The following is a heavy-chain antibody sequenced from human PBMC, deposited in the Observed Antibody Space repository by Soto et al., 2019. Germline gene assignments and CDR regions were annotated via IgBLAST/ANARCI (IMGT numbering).Heavy chain of an antibody. Sequence: SETLSLTCTVSGGPISSGDYYWSWIRQPPGKGLEWIGYIYYSGSTYYNPSLKSRVTISVDTSKNQFSLKLSSVTAADTAVYYCARGNILTGYPPHNWFDPWGQGTLVTVSS. CDR3: ARGNILTGYPPHNWFDP. CDR1: GGPISSGDYY. CDR2: IYYSGST. V-gene: IGHV4-30-4*01. J-gene: IGHJ5*02. D-gene: IGHD3-9*01.